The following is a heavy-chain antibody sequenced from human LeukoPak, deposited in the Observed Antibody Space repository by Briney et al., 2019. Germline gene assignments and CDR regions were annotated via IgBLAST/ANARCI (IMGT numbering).Heavy chain of an antibody. D-gene: IGHD1-26*01. J-gene: IGHJ4*02. CDR3: AGSSARPLDY. V-gene: IGHV4-61*01. Sequence: SETLSLTCTVSGGSVSSGSYYWSWNRQPPGKGLEWIGYIYYSGSTNYNPSLKSRVTISVDTSKNQFSLKLSSVTAADTAVYYCAGSSARPLDYWGQGTLVTVSS. CDR1: GGSVSSGSYY. CDR2: IYYSGST.